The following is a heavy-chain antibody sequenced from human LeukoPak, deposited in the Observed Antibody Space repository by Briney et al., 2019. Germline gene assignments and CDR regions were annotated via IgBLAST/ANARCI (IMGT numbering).Heavy chain of an antibody. CDR2: IYPGDSDT. D-gene: IGHD2-15*01. J-gene: IGHJ6*02. V-gene: IGHV5-51*01. CDR3: ARVRGIRSDYYGVDV. Sequence: GDSLKSSCKGSGYSFTSYWIGWVRQMSGKDLEWMGIIYPGDSDTRDSPSFQGQVTISADKSISTAYLQWSSLKASDTAMYYCARVRGIRSDYYGVDVWGQGTTVTVSS. CDR1: GYSFTSYW.